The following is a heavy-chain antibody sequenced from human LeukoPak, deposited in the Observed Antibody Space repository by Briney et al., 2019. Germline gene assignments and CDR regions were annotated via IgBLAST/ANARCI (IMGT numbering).Heavy chain of an antibody. J-gene: IGHJ4*02. CDR2: IKSKTGGGTT. D-gene: IGHD3-9*01. CDR1: GFTFSNAW. Sequence: PGGSLRLSCAASGFTFSNAWMSWVRQAPGKGLEWVGRIKSKTGGGTTDYAAPVKGRFTISRDDSKNTLYLQMNSLKTEDTAVYYCTTVDLGDYVDYWGQGTLVTVSS. V-gene: IGHV3-15*05. CDR3: TTVDLGDYVDY.